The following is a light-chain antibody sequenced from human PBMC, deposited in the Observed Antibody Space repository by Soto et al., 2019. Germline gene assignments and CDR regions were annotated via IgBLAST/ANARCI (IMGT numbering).Light chain of an antibody. CDR3: SSYTSSSTLLYV. Sequence: QSALTQPASVSGSPGQSITISCTGTSSDVGGYNYVSWYQQHPGKAPKLMIYDVRNRPSGVSNRFSGSKSGNTASLTISGLQAEDEADYYCSSYTSSSTLLYVFGTGTKLTVL. CDR2: DVR. J-gene: IGLJ1*01. CDR1: SSDVGGYNY. V-gene: IGLV2-14*01.